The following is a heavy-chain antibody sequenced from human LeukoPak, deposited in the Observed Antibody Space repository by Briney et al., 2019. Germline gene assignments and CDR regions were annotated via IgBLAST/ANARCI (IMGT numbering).Heavy chain of an antibody. Sequence: ASVKVSCKASGYTFTSYDINWVRQATGQGLEWMGWMNPSSGDTGYAQKFQGRGTMTRNTAISTAYMELSSLRSEDTAVYYCARGGLRSDYYGSGSYHFDYWGQGTLVTVSS. CDR2: MNPSSGDT. CDR1: GYTFTSYD. V-gene: IGHV1-8*01. CDR3: ARGGLRSDYYGSGSYHFDY. D-gene: IGHD3-10*01. J-gene: IGHJ4*02.